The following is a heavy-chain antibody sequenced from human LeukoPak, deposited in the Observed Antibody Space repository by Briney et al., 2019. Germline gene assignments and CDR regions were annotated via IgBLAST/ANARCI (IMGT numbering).Heavy chain of an antibody. CDR1: GFTFSIYA. J-gene: IGHJ4*02. Sequence: PGGSLRLSCAASGFTFSIYAMSWVRQAPGKWLEWVSSITSSGETTYYAGSVKGQFTISRDNSKNTLYLQMNSLRAEDTAVYYCVKDRPNYYHSSGHYYRRNGDCWGQGTLVTVSS. V-gene: IGHV3-23*01. CDR2: ITSSGETT. D-gene: IGHD3-22*01. CDR3: VKDRPNYYHSSGHYYRRNGDC.